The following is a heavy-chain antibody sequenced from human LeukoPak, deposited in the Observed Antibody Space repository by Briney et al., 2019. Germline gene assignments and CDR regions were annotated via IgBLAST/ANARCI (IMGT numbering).Heavy chain of an antibody. CDR3: ARLIYCSGGNCNLGYFDY. Sequence: PSETLSLTCTVSGGSISSYYWSWIRQPPGKGLEWIWSIHHSGSTYYNPSLKSRVTISVDTSKNLFSLNMSSVTAADTAVYYCARLIYCSGGNCNLGYFDYWGQGTLVTVSS. CDR2: IHHSGST. D-gene: IGHD2-15*01. CDR1: GGSISSYY. V-gene: IGHV4-59*05. J-gene: IGHJ4*02.